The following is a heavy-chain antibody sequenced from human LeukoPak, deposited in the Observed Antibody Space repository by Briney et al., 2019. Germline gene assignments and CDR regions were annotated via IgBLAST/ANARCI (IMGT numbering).Heavy chain of an antibody. CDR3: AKDSVWFGDLLGGMDV. D-gene: IGHD3-10*01. Sequence: GGSLRLSCVASGFTFSKYGMHWVRQAPGKGLEWVAVISYDGNDKYYADSVKGRFTISRDISKNTLYLQMNTLRTEDTAVYYCAKDSVWFGDLLGGMDVWGQGTTVTVSS. J-gene: IGHJ6*02. V-gene: IGHV3-30*18. CDR1: GFTFSKYG. CDR2: ISYDGNDK.